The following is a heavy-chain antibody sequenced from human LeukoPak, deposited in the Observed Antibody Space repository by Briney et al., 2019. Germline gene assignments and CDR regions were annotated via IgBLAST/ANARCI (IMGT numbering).Heavy chain of an antibody. Sequence: ASVRLSCKASGYTFTSYGISWVRQAPGQGLEWMGWISAYNGNTNYAQKLQGRVTMTTDTSTSTAYMELRSLRSDDTAVYYCARGEAITFGGGNDYWGQGTLVIVSS. J-gene: IGHJ4*02. CDR2: ISAYNGNT. CDR1: GYTFTSYG. V-gene: IGHV1-18*01. D-gene: IGHD3-16*01. CDR3: ARGEAITFGGGNDY.